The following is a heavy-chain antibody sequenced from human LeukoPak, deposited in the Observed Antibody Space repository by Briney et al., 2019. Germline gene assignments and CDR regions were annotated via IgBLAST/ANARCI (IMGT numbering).Heavy chain of an antibody. CDR2: IKSKTDGGTT. V-gene: IGHV3-15*01. D-gene: IGHD3-16*02. CDR3: TTLVPHDHVWGSYRYSY. CDR1: GFTFSSYA. Sequence: GGSLRLSCAASGFTFSSYAMSWVRQAPGKGLEWVGRIKSKTDGGTTDYAAPVKGRFTISRDDSKNTLYLQMNSLKTEDTAVYYCTTLVPHDHVWGSYRYSYWGQGTLVTVSS. J-gene: IGHJ4*02.